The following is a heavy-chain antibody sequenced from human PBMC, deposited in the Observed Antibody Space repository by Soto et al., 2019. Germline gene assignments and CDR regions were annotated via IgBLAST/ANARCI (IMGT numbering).Heavy chain of an antibody. CDR2: ISFDGKNK. D-gene: IGHD3-10*01. Sequence: GGSLRLSCTASGFTFNVYGMHWVRQAPCKGLEWVSLISFDGKNKFYTDSVKGRFTIYRDNSKNTLYLQMNSLRVEDTAVYYCAKDREYYYGSGSYSPFDHWAQGTLVTVSS. CDR3: AKDREYYYGSGSYSPFDH. CDR1: GFTFNVYG. J-gene: IGHJ4*02. V-gene: IGHV3-30*18.